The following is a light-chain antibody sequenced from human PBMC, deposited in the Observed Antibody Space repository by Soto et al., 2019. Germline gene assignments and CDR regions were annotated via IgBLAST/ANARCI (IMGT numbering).Light chain of an antibody. CDR3: SSHSSSSTLVV. J-gene: IGLJ2*01. V-gene: IGLV2-14*03. CDR1: RSDVGGYNY. CDR2: DVN. Sequence: QSALTQPASMSGSPGQSITISCTGTRSDVGGYNYVSWYRQHPGKAPKLMIYDVNNRPSVVSNRFSGSKSGNTASLTISGLQAEDEADYYCSSHSSSSTLVVFVGGTEFTVL.